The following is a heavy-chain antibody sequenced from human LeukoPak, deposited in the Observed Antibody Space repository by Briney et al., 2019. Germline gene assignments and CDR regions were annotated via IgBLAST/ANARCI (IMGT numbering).Heavy chain of an antibody. Sequence: PSETLSLTCAVSGYSISSGYYWGWIRQPPEKGLEWIGSIYHSGSTYYNPSLKSRVTISVDTSKNQFSLKLSSVTAADTAVYYCASRFWSGYYTVGYYFDYWGQGTLVTVSS. D-gene: IGHD3-3*01. J-gene: IGHJ4*02. V-gene: IGHV4-38-2*01. CDR2: IYHSGST. CDR1: GYSISSGYY. CDR3: ASRFWSGYYTVGYYFDY.